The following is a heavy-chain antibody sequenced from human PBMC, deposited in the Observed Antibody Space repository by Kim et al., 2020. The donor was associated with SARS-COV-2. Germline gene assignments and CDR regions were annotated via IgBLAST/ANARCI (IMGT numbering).Heavy chain of an antibody. V-gene: IGHV4-59*09. CDR3: ARGSFGTFDY. J-gene: IGHJ4*02. CDR2: TP. Sequence: TPHYNPSLKSRVTVSVDTSKNQFSLKLSSVTAADTAVYYCARGSFGTFDYWGQGTLVTVSS. D-gene: IGHD3-3*01.